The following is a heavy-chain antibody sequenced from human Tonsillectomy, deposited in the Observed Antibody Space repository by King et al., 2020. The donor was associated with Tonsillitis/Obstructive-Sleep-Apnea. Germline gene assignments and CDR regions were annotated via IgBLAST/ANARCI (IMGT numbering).Heavy chain of an antibody. D-gene: IGHD2/OR15-2a*01. CDR1: GYTFTSYD. CDR2: MNPNSGNT. Sequence: QLVQSGAEVKKPGASVKVSCKASGYTFTSYDINWVRQATGQGLEWMGWMNPNSGNTGYAQKFQGRVTMTRNNSISTAYMELSSRRYEDTAVYYCARRRIRGGCWFDPWGQGTLFTVSS. CDR3: ARRRIRGGCWFDP. J-gene: IGHJ5*02. V-gene: IGHV1-8*01.